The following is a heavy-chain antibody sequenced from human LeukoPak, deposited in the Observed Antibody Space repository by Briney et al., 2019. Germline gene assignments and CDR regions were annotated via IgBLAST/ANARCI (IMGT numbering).Heavy chain of an antibody. CDR1: GGSISSYY. Sequence: SETLSLTCTVSGGSISSYYWSWIRQPPGKGLEWIGSISSSGTTYYNPSLKSRLTISADTSQNHFSLRLTSVTAADTAVYYCSREEGGTTIDYWGQGALVTVSS. CDR2: ISSSGTT. V-gene: IGHV4-4*08. J-gene: IGHJ4*02. D-gene: IGHD1-7*01. CDR3: SREEGGTTIDY.